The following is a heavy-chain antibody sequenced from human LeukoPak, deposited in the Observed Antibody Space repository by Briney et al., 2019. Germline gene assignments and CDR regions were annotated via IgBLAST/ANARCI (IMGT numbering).Heavy chain of an antibody. CDR1: GFTVSNNY. V-gene: IGHV3-53*01. D-gene: IGHD3-22*01. Sequence: PGGSLRLSCAASGFTVSNNYMTWVRQAPGKGLEWVSVIYSGGNTYYADSVKGRFTISRDSSKNTLYLQMNSLRAEDTAVNYCARGDSSGYSYPTRAEYFHHWGQGTLVTVSS. J-gene: IGHJ1*01. CDR2: IYSGGNT. CDR3: ARGDSSGYSYPTRAEYFHH.